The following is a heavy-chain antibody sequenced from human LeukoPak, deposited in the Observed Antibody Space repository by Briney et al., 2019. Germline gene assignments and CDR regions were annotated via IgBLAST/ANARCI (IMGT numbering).Heavy chain of an antibody. CDR2: IYTSGST. Sequence: SETLSLTCTVSGGSISSYYWSWIRQPAGKGLEGIGRIYTSGSTNYNPSLKSRVTMSVDTSKNQFSLKLSSVTAADTAVYYCARDRGRGLSSGWYANWFDPWGQGTLVTVSS. D-gene: IGHD6-19*01. CDR1: GGSISSYY. J-gene: IGHJ5*02. CDR3: ARDRGRGLSSGWYANWFDP. V-gene: IGHV4-4*07.